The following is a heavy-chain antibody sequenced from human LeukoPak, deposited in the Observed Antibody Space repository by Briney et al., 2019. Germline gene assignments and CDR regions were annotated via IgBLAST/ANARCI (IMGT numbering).Heavy chain of an antibody. CDR2: IEQDGSEK. CDR1: GFTFSSYW. Sequence: GGSLRLFCAASGFTFSSYWMSWVRQAPGKGLEWVANIEQDGSEKYYVDSVKGRFTISRDNAKNSLYLQMNSLRAEDTAVYYCARDFPWDEVLNFDYWGQGTLVTVSS. V-gene: IGHV3-7*03. D-gene: IGHD1-26*01. CDR3: ARDFPWDEVLNFDY. J-gene: IGHJ4*02.